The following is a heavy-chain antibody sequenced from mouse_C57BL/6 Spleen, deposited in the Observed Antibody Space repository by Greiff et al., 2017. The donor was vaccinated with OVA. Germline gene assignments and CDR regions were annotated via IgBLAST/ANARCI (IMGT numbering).Heavy chain of an antibody. Sequence: EVMLVESGGGLVKPGGSLKLSCAASGFTFSDYGMHWVRQAPEKGLEWVSYISSGSSTIYYADTVKGRFTISRDNAKNTLFLQMTSLRSEDTAMYYCARVDLGRDYFDYWGQGTTLTVSS. J-gene: IGHJ2*01. CDR3: ARVDLGRDYFDY. V-gene: IGHV5-17*01. D-gene: IGHD4-1*01. CDR1: GFTFSDYG. CDR2: ISSGSSTI.